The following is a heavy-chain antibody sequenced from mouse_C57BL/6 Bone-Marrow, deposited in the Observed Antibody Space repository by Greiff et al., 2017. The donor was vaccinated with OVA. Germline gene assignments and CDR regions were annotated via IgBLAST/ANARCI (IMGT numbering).Heavy chain of an antibody. J-gene: IGHJ2*01. CDR3: TFPDYFDY. CDR1: GYTFTDYE. V-gene: IGHV1-15*01. Sequence: VQLQESGAELVRPGASVTLSCKASGYTFTDYEMHCLKQTPVHGLEWIGAIDPETGGTAYNQKFKGKAILTADKSSSTAYMELRSLTSEDSAVYYCTFPDYFDYWGQGTTLTVSS. CDR2: IDPETGGT.